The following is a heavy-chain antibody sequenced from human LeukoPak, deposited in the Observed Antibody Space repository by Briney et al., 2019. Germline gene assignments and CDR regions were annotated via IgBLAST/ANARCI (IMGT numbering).Heavy chain of an antibody. CDR2: ISNTGGST. CDR1: GFTFSSSA. V-gene: IGHV3-23*01. CDR3: AKAAGSTRYFDC. D-gene: IGHD1-26*01. J-gene: IGHJ4*02. Sequence: GGSLRLPCAASGFTFSSSAMSWVRQAPGKGLEWVSDISNTGGSTSYADSVKGRFTISRDISKNTLYLQMNSLRAEDTAVYYCAKAAGSTRYFDCWGQGTLVTVSS.